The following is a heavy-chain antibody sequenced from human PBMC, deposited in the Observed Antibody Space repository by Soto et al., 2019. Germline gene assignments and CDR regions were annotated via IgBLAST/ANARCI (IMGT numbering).Heavy chain of an antibody. J-gene: IGHJ4*02. D-gene: IGHD4-4*01. CDR1: GYTFAGYA. V-gene: IGHV1-3*01. CDR3: ARGLYSNPHFDY. Sequence: QVQLVQSGAEVKKPGASVKVSCKASGYTFAGYAMHWVRQAPGQRLEWMGWINGGNGYTKYSQKFQGRVTITRDTSASTAYMELSSLTSEDTAVYYCARGLYSNPHFDYWGQRTLVTVSS. CDR2: INGGNGYT.